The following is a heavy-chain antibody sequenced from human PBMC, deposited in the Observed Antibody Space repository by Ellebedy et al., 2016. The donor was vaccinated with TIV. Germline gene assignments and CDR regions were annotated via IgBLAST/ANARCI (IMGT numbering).Heavy chain of an antibody. CDR1: HYTFSNYN. CDR2: VTPDNRNR. CDR3: AREGVTGMSFFDF. J-gene: IGHJ4*02. V-gene: IGHV1-18*01. D-gene: IGHD2-21*02. Sequence: AASVKVSCKASHYTFSNYNINWVRQAPGQGLEWMGWVTPDNRNRTYAQKFQGRVSMTTDASTTTAYMELRSLRADDTAGYFWAREGVTGMSFFDFWGQGTLVTVYS.